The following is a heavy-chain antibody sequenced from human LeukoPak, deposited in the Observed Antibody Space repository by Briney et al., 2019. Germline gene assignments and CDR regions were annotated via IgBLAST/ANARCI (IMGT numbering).Heavy chain of an antibody. D-gene: IGHD5-12*01. V-gene: IGHV4-34*01. CDR1: GGSFSGYY. CDR2: INHSGST. Sequence: SETLSLTCAVYGGSFSGYYWSWIRQPPGKGLEWIGEINHSGSTNYNPSLKSRVTISVDTSKNQFSLKLSSVTAADTAVYYCARVGHIVATILPDYWGQGILVTVSS. J-gene: IGHJ4*02. CDR3: ARVGHIVATILPDY.